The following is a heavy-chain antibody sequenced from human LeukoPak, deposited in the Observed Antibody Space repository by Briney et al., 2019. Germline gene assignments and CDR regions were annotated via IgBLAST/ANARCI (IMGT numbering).Heavy chain of an antibody. Sequence: PGGPLRLSCGASGFTFSANALSWVRQAPGKGLEWVSTIYDGGSNTNYADSVKGRFTISRDNSKNTLYLQMNSLRAEDTAVYYCAGHGSSSGWGQGTLVTVSS. D-gene: IGHD6-6*01. CDR2: IYDGGSNT. CDR3: AGHGSSSG. J-gene: IGHJ4*02. CDR1: GFTFSANA. V-gene: IGHV3-23*01.